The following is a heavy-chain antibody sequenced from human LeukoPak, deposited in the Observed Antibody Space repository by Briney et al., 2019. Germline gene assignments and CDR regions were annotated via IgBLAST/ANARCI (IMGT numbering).Heavy chain of an antibody. D-gene: IGHD4-17*01. CDR3: ARDRGDTFDP. CDR2: INEDGSEK. V-gene: IGHV3-7*03. CDR1: RFTYSTYW. J-gene: IGHJ5*02. Sequence: GGSLRLSCAASRFTYSTYWMSWVRQAPGKGLEWVANINEDGSEKYYVDSVKGRFTISRDNAKNLLYLQMNSLRAEDTAVYYCARDRGDTFDPWGQATLVTVSS.